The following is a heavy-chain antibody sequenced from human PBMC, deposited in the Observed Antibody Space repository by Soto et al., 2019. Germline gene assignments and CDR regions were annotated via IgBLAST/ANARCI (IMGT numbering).Heavy chain of an antibody. V-gene: IGHV3-23*01. CDR3: AKGPSDSYYYFDY. J-gene: IGHJ4*02. D-gene: IGHD3-22*01. CDR2: IRGNNGDT. Sequence: EVQLLESGGGLVQPGGSLRLSCAASGFTFSFCAMSWVRQAPGKGLEWVSSIRGNNGDTYYADSVKGRFTISRDNSKNTLYLQMNSRRVEDTAVYYCAKGPSDSYYYFDYWGQGALVTVSS. CDR1: GFTFSFCA.